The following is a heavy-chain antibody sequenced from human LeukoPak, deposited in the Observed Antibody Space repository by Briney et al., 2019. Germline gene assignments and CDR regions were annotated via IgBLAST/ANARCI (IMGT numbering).Heavy chain of an antibody. Sequence: ASVKVSCKVSGYTLTELSMHWVRQAPGKGLEWTGGFDPEDGETIYAQKFQGRVTMTEDTSTDTAYMELSSLRSEDTAVYYCATLPGYCSSTSCYNWFDPWGQGTLVTVSS. CDR2: FDPEDGET. J-gene: IGHJ5*02. V-gene: IGHV1-24*01. CDR1: GYTLTELS. CDR3: ATLPGYCSSTSCYNWFDP. D-gene: IGHD2-2*03.